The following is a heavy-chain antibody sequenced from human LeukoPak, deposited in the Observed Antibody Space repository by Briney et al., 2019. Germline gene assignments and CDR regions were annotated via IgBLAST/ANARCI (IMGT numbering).Heavy chain of an antibody. V-gene: IGHV1-46*01. CDR2: INPSGGST. CDR3: ARDWPWYSSSWSLFYYYGMDV. CDR1: GYTLTELS. J-gene: IGHJ6*02. D-gene: IGHD6-13*01. Sequence: ASVKVSCKVSGYTLTELSVHWVRQAPGQGLEWMGIINPSGGSTSYARKFQGRVTMTRDTSTSTVYMELSSLRSEDTAVYYCARDWPWYSSSWSLFYYYGMDVWGQGTTVTVSS.